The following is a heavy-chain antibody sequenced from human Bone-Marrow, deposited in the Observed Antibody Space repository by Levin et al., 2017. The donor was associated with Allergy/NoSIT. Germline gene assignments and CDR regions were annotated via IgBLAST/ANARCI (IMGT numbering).Heavy chain of an antibody. CDR1: GGTFSSYA. CDR2: IIPIFGTA. Sequence: KISCKASGGTFSSYAISWVRQAPGQGLEWMGGIIPIFGTANYAQKFQGRVTITADESTSTAYMELSSLRSEDTAVYYCARGIRTGRLPLAYCGGDCLEFDYWGQGTLVTVSS. J-gene: IGHJ4*02. V-gene: IGHV1-69*01. D-gene: IGHD2-21*02. CDR3: ARGIRTGRLPLAYCGGDCLEFDY.